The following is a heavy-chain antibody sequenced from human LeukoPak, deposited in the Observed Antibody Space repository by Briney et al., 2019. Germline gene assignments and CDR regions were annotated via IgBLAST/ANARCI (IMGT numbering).Heavy chain of an antibody. CDR3: ARVRSVSSGDYFDC. V-gene: IGHV3-53*01. CDR1: GFTVSSNY. CDR2: IYSGGST. D-gene: IGHD3-10*01. J-gene: IGHJ4*02. Sequence: GGSLRLSCAASGFTVSSNYMSWVRQAPGKGLEWVSVIYSGGSTYYADSVKGRFTISRDNSKNTLYLQMNSLRAEDTAVYYCARVRSVSSGDYFDCWGQGTLVTVSS.